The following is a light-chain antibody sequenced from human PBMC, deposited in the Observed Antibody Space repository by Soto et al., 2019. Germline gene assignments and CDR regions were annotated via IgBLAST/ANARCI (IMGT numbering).Light chain of an antibody. CDR3: QTWDTGTVV. V-gene: IGLV4-69*01. Sequence: QPVLTQSPSASASLGASVKLTCTLSSGHSNYAIAWHQQQPEKGPRYLMKFDSDGTHTKGDGIPDRFSGSSSGAECYLTISSLQSEDEADYYCQTWDTGTVVFGGGTKLTVL. CDR1: SGHSNYA. J-gene: IGLJ2*01. CDR2: FDSDGTH.